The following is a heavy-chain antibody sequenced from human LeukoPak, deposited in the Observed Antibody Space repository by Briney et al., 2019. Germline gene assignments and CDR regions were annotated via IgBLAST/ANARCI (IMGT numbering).Heavy chain of an antibody. J-gene: IGHJ4*02. CDR3: ARVSENPYYDFWSGYGGKYYFDY. Sequence: SETLSLTCAVYGGSFSGYYWSWIRQPPGKGLEWIGEINHSGSTNYNPSLKSRVTISVDTSKNQFSLKLSSVTAADTAVYYCARVSENPYYDFWSGYGGKYYFDYWGQGTLVTVSS. V-gene: IGHV4-34*01. CDR1: GGSFSGYY. D-gene: IGHD3-3*01. CDR2: INHSGST.